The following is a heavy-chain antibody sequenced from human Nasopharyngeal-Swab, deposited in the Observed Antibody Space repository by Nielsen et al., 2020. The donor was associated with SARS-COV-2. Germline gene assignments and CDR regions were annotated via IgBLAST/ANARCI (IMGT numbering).Heavy chain of an antibody. CDR2: ISASGGST. D-gene: IGHD3-10*01. J-gene: IGHJ3*02. Sequence: GESLKISCIASGFTFNIYAMALVRRTPGRGLQWVSGISASGGSTYYTDSVKGRFAVSRDNSRNTLYLQMHSLRVEDTALYYCAKDDVVRGDAFDIWGQGTMVTVSS. CDR3: AKDDVVRGDAFDI. CDR1: GFTFNIYA. V-gene: IGHV3-23*01.